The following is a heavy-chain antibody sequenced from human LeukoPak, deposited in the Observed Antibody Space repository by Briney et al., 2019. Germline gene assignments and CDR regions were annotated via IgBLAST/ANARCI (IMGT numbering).Heavy chain of an antibody. CDR1: GGTLSSYA. J-gene: IGHJ4*02. CDR2: IIPIFGTA. D-gene: IGHD4-17*01. CDR3: ASTDPMPDYGDYVPFDY. V-gene: IGHV1-69*06. Sequence: ASVKVSCKASGGTLSSYAISWVRQAPGQGLEWMGGIIPIFGTANYAQKFQGRVTITADKSTSTAYMELSSLRSEDTAVYYCASTDPMPDYGDYVPFDYWGQGTLVTVSS.